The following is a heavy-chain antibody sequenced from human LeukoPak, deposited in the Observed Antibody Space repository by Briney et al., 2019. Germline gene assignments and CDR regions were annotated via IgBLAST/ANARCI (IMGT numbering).Heavy chain of an antibody. CDR2: IYYSGST. Sequence: PSETLSLTCTVSGGSISSYYWSWIRQPPGKGLEWIGYIYYSGSTNYNPSLNSRVTISVDTSKNQFSLKLSPVTAADTAVYYCARGPSKARLFDYWGQGTLVTVSS. CDR1: GGSISSYY. V-gene: IGHV4-59*01. CDR3: ARGPSKARLFDY. J-gene: IGHJ4*02.